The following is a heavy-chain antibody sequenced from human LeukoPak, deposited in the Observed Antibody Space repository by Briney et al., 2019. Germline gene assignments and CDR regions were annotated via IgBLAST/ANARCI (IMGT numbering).Heavy chain of an antibody. CDR3: ARRRAHYYDSSGYYSRPQKTFDI. V-gene: IGHV4-59*12. Sequence: NTSETLSLTCTVSGGSISSYYWSWIRQSPGKGLEWIGYIYYSGSTNYNPSLKSRVTISVDSSKNQFSLKVNSVTAADTAIYYCARRRAHYYDSSGYYSRPQKTFDIWGQGTMVTVSS. J-gene: IGHJ3*02. D-gene: IGHD3-22*01. CDR2: IYYSGST. CDR1: GGSISSYY.